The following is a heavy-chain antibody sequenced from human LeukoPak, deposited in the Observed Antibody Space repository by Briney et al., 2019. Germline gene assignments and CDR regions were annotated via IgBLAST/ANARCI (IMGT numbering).Heavy chain of an antibody. CDR3: ARGSSGWYVFDY. D-gene: IGHD6-19*01. Sequence: SETLSLTCTVSGGSISSGGYYWSWIRQHPGKGLEWIGYIYYSGSTNYNPSLKSRVTISVDTSKNQFSLKLSSVTAADTAVYYCARGSSGWYVFDYWGQGTLVTVSS. CDR2: IYYSGST. CDR1: GGSISSGGYY. V-gene: IGHV4-61*08. J-gene: IGHJ4*02.